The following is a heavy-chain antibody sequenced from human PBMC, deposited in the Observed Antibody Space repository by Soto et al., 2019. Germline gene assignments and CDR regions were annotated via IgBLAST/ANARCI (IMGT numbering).Heavy chain of an antibody. CDR2: IDWDDDK. CDR1: GFSLSTSGMC. V-gene: IGHV2-70*01. CDR3: ARIAVDYYDSRNGWFDP. J-gene: IGHJ5*02. D-gene: IGHD3-22*01. Sequence: SGPTLVNPTQTLTLTCTFSGFSLSTSGMCVSWIRQPPGKALEWLALIDWDDDKYYSTSLKTRLTISKDTSKNQVVLTMTNMDPVDTATYYCARIAVDYYDSRNGWFDPWGQGTLVTVSS.